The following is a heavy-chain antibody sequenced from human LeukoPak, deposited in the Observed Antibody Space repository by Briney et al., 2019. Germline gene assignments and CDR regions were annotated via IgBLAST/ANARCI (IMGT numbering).Heavy chain of an antibody. V-gene: IGHV4-59*01. Sequence: SETLALTCTVSGGSISSYYWTWIRQPPGKGLEWIAYISYSGSTNYNPSLKSRVTISVDTSKNQFSLKLSSVTAADTAVYYCARGDDILTGYTQFDPWGQGTLVTVSS. CDR3: ARGDDILTGYTQFDP. CDR1: GGSISSYY. J-gene: IGHJ5*02. CDR2: ISYSGST. D-gene: IGHD3-9*01.